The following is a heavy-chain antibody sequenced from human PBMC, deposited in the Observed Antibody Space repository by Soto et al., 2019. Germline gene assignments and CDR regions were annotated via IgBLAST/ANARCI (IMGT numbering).Heavy chain of an antibody. CDR2: IKTDESEK. J-gene: IGHJ6*02. Sequence: GGTLRLSCAASGFTFSTYWMSWVRQAPGKGLEWVANIKTDESEKYYLDSVRGRFTTSRDNARNFSYLQMNSLTGEDTAVYYCTIDGYPFALDVWGLGTSVTVSS. CDR3: TIDGYPFALDV. V-gene: IGHV3-7*03. CDR1: GFTFSTYW. D-gene: IGHD5-12*01.